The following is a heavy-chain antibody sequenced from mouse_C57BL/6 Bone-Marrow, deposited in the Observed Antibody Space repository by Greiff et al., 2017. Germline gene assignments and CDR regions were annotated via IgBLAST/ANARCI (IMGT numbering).Heavy chain of an antibody. CDR1: GFTFSSYG. J-gene: IGHJ4*01. D-gene: IGHD1-1*01. Sequence: EVKLVESGGDLVKPGGSLKLSCAASGFTFSSYGMSWVRQTPDKRLEWVATISSGGSYTYYPDSVKGRFTISRDNAKNTLYLQMSSLKSEDTAMYYCARSYHGSSYGYYAMDYWGQGTSVTVSS. CDR3: ARSYHGSSYGYYAMDY. CDR2: ISSGGSYT. V-gene: IGHV5-6*01.